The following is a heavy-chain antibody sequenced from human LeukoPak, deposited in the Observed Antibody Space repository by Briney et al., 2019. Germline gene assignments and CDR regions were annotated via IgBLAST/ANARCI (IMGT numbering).Heavy chain of an antibody. CDR3: ARQYPYCSGGSCYSSDFDY. J-gene: IGHJ4*02. CDR1: GYSISTDYY. V-gene: IGHV4-38-2*02. D-gene: IGHD2-15*01. Sequence: PSETLSLTCTVSGYSISTDYYWGWIRQPPGEGLEWIGSIYHSGSTYYNPSLKSRVTISVDTSKNQFSLRLSSVTAADTAVYFCARQYPYCSGGSCYSSDFDYWGQGTLVTVSS. CDR2: IYHSGST.